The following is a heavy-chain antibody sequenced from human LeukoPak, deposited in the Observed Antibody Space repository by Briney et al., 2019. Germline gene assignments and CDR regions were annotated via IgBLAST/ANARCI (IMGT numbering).Heavy chain of an antibody. V-gene: IGHV3-48*03. CDR1: GFTFRSYE. D-gene: IGHD1/OR15-1a*01. CDR3: ARALTI. J-gene: IGHJ4*02. CDR2: IGSSGSTM. Sequence: PGGSLRLSCAASGFTFRSYEMNWVRQAPGKGLEWVSYIGSSGSTMYYADSVKGRFTVSRDNAKNSLYLQMNSLRAEDTAVYYCARALTIWGQGTLVTVSS.